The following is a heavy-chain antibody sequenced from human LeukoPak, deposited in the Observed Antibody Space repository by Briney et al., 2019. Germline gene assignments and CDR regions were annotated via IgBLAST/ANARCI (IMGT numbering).Heavy chain of an antibody. CDR3: AKDYVE. V-gene: IGHV3-30*18. Sequence: GGSLRLSCAASGFTFSSYGMHWVRQAPGKGLEWVAVISYDGSNKYYADSVEGRFTISRDNSKNTLYLQMNSLRAEDTAVYYCAKDYVEWGQGTLVTVSS. J-gene: IGHJ4*02. CDR2: ISYDGSNK. CDR1: GFTFSSYG. D-gene: IGHD3-16*01.